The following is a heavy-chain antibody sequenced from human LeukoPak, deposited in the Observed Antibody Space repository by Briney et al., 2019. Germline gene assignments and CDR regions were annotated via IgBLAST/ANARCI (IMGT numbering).Heavy chain of an antibody. CDR2: ISYDGSNK. J-gene: IGHJ3*02. CDR1: GFTFSSYG. V-gene: IGHV3-30*18. Sequence: PGRSLRLSCAASGFTFSSYGMRWVRQAPGKGLEWVSVISYDGSNKYYADSVKGRFTISRDNSKITLYLQMNSLRAEDTAVYYCAKVFYGGNSRAFDIWGQGTMVTVSS. D-gene: IGHD4-23*01. CDR3: AKVFYGGNSRAFDI.